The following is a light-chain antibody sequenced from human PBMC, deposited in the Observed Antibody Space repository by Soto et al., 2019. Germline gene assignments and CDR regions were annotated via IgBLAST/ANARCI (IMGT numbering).Light chain of an antibody. J-gene: IGLJ2*01. CDR2: DVN. CDR1: SSDIGAYNY. V-gene: IGLV2-14*03. Sequence: QSVLTQPASVSGSPGQSITISCTGTSSDIGAYNYVSWYQQHPGKAPELMIYDVNIRPSGVSNRFSGSKSGNTASLTISGLQAEDEADYYCTSWTTSTTMIFGGGTKLTVL. CDR3: TSWTTSTTMI.